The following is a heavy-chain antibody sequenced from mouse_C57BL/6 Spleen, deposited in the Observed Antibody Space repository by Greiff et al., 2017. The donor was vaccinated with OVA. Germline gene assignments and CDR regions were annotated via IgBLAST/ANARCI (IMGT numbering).Heavy chain of an antibody. V-gene: IGHV1-64*01. J-gene: IGHJ2*01. CDR2: IHPNSGST. D-gene: IGHD2-3*01. CDR1: GYTFTSYW. Sequence: VQLQQSGAELVKPGASVKLSCKASGYTFTSYWMHWVKQRPGQGLEWIGMIHPNSGSTNYNEKFKSKATLTVDKSSSTAYMQLSSLTSEDSAVYYCARWSYDGWYYFDYWGQGTTLTVSS. CDR3: ARWSYDGWYYFDY.